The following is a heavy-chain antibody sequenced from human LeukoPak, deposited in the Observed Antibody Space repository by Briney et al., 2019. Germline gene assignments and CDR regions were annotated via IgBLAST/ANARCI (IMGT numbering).Heavy chain of an antibody. V-gene: IGHV3-7*03. CDR3: ARGRYSGTTYYFDY. Sequence: GGSLRLSCAASGFMFSNYWMNWVRQAPGKGLEWVAIINQDGSERYYVDSVKGRFTISRDNAKNSLYLQMNSLRAEDTAMYYCARGRYSGTTYYFDYWGQGTLVSVSS. D-gene: IGHD5-12*01. CDR2: INQDGSER. J-gene: IGHJ4*02. CDR1: GFMFSNYW.